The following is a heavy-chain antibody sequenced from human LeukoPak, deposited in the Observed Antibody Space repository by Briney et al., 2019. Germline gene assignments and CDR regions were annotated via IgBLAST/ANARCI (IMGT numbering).Heavy chain of an antibody. V-gene: IGHV1-8*01. CDR2: MNPRDHT. J-gene: IGHJ3*02. CDR3: ARYTTLSGFDI. D-gene: IGHD2/OR15-2a*01. CDR1: GYTSTIPF. Sequence: ASGKVSCKASGYTSTIPFIKWVRQATGKGREWLGWMNPRDHTGYAQKFQGRVTMTRDTSTNTAYRERSSLTCEDTDVDYCARYTTLSGFDIWGQGKMVTVS.